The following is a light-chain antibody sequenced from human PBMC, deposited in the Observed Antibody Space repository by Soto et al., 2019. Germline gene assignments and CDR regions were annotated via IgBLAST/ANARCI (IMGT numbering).Light chain of an antibody. J-gene: IGKJ1*01. CDR3: QQYGSSPWT. V-gene: IGKV3-20*01. CDR2: GAS. Sequence: EIVLTQSPGTLSLSPGERATLSCRASQSVSSSYLAWYQQKPGQAPRLLIHGASSRDTGIPDRFSGSGSGTDFTLTISRLEPEDFAVYYCQQYGSSPWTFGQGTKVEIK. CDR1: QSVSSSY.